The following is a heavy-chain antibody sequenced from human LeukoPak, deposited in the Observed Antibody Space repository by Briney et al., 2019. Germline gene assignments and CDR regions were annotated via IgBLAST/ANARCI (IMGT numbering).Heavy chain of an antibody. D-gene: IGHD1-1*01. CDR2: ISWNSGSI. J-gene: IGHJ4*02. V-gene: IGHV3-9*01. CDR1: GFTFDDYA. CDR3: AKDMGWNWNDERGFDY. Sequence: GRSLRLSCAASGFTFDDYAVHWVRQAPGKGLEWVSGISWNSGSIGYADSVKGRFTISRDNAKNSLYLQMNSLRAEDPALYYCAKDMGWNWNDERGFDYWGQGTLVTVSS.